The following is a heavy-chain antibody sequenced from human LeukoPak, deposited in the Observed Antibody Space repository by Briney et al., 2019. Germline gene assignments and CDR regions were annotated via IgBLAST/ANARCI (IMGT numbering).Heavy chain of an antibody. Sequence: GGSLRLSCAASGFTFSSYGMHWVRQAPGKGLDWVAVIWYDGSNKYYADSVKGRFTISRDNSKNTLYLQMNSLRAEDTAVYYCARDPSEGYFDYWGQGTLVTVSS. CDR3: ARDPSEGYFDY. J-gene: IGHJ4*02. V-gene: IGHV3-33*01. CDR2: IWYDGSNK. CDR1: GFTFSSYG.